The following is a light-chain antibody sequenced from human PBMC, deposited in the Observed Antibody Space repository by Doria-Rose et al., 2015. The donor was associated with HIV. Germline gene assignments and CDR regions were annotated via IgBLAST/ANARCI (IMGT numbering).Light chain of an antibody. CDR2: DGS. CDR3: HQYGTSWT. V-gene: IGKV3-20*01. J-gene: IGKJ1*01. Sequence: DIVMTQSSGTLSLSPGERATLSCRASQSFSSTYLARYQQKPGQAPSLLIYDGSTRATGISDRFSASGSGTDFTLTINRLEPEDFALYYCHQYGTSWTFGQGTKVEI. CDR1: QSFSSTY.